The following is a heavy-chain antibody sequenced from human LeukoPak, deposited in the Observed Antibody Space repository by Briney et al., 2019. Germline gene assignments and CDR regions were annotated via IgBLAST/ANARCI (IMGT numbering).Heavy chain of an antibody. CDR3: ARVFYDSSGYTSDAFDI. CDR1: GYTFTGYY. J-gene: IGHJ3*02. CDR2: INPNSGGT. Sequence: ASVKVSCKASGYTFTGYYMHWVRQAPGQGLEWMGWINPNSGGTNYAQKFQGRVTMTRNTSISTAYMELSSLRSEDTAVYYCARVFYDSSGYTSDAFDIWGQGTMVTVSS. V-gene: IGHV1-2*02. D-gene: IGHD3-22*01.